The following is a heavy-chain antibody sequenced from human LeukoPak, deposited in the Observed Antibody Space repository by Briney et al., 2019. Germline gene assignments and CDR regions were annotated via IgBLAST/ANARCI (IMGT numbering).Heavy chain of an antibody. CDR1: GGSFSGYY. J-gene: IGHJ3*02. CDR3: ARDRFDAFDI. V-gene: IGHV4-34*01. Sequence: SETLSLTCAVYGGSFSGYYWSWIRQPPGKGLEWIGEINHSGSTNYNPSLKSRVTISVDTSKNQFSLKLSSVTAADTAVYYCARDRFDAFDIWGQGTTVTVSS. D-gene: IGHD1-14*01. CDR2: INHSGST.